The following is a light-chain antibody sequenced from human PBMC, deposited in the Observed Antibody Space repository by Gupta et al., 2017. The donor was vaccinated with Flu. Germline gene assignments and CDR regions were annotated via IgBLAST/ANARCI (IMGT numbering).Light chain of an antibody. V-gene: IGLV1-44*01. CDR2: GNS. Sequence: QPVLAQPPSASATPGRRATISCSGSSSNIGSNNVNWYQQGPGTAPKLLIYGNSQRPSGVPDRFSGSKSGTSASLAISGLQSEDEADYYCAAWDDSLNGHYVFGTGTKVTAL. J-gene: IGLJ1*01. CDR1: SSNIGSNN. CDR3: AAWDDSLNGHYV.